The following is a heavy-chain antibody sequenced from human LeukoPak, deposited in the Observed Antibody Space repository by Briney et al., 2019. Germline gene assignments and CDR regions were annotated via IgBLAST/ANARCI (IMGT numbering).Heavy chain of an antibody. D-gene: IGHD3-10*01. J-gene: IGHJ4*02. V-gene: IGHV1-69*01. CDR2: IIPIFGTA. CDR3: ARDGYYGSGSYQPLDY. CDR1: GGTFSSYA. Sequence: SVKVSCKASGGTFSSYAISWVRQSPGQGLEWMRGIIPIFGTANYAQKFQGRVTITADESTSTAYMELSSLRSEDTAVYYCARDGYYGSGSYQPLDYWGQGTLVTVSS.